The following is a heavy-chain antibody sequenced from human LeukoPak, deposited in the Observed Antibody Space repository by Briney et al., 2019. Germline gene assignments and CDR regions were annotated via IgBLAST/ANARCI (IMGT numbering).Heavy chain of an antibody. Sequence: SETLSLTCTVSGGSFSSHYLYWIRQPPGKGLEWIGYTYVSGSTNYNPSLKSRVTISGDTSKNQLSLRLTSVTAADTAVYYCARDDSGFDPWGQGTLVTVSS. J-gene: IGHJ5*02. CDR1: GGSFSSHY. D-gene: IGHD2-21*02. CDR2: TYVSGST. V-gene: IGHV4-59*11. CDR3: ARDDSGFDP.